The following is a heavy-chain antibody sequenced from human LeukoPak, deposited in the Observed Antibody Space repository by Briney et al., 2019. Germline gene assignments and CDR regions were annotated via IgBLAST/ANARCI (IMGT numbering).Heavy chain of an antibody. Sequence: SETLSLTCTVSGGSLSSRRYYWAWIRQPPGKGLEWIGNIYYSGSTYYNPSLKSRVTISVDTSKNRFSLNLNSVTAADTAVYYCARRIVGSSWIDYWGQGTLVTVSS. V-gene: IGHV4-39*01. CDR3: ARRIVGSSWIDY. J-gene: IGHJ4*02. D-gene: IGHD1-26*01. CDR1: GGSLSSRRYY. CDR2: IYYSGST.